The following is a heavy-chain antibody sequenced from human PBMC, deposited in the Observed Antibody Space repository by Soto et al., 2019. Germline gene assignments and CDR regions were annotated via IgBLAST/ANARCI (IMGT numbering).Heavy chain of an antibody. Sequence: AAVKVSCKASGYTFTSYGISWLRQAPGQGLEWMGWISAYNGNTNYAQKLHGRVTMTPDTSTSTAYMELRSLTSDDTAVYYCARFHAMVRGDKAYYFDYWGQGTLVTVSS. CDR3: ARFHAMVRGDKAYYFDY. CDR1: GYTFTSYG. J-gene: IGHJ4*02. CDR2: ISAYNGNT. V-gene: IGHV1-18*01. D-gene: IGHD3-10*01.